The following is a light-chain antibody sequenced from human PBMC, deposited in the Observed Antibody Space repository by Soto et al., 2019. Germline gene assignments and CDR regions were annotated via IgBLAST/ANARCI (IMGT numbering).Light chain of an antibody. CDR1: QSVSSNY. V-gene: IGKV3-20*01. J-gene: IGKJ1*01. CDR3: QQYGSSSWT. Sequence: EIVLTQSPGTLSLSPGERATLSCRASQSVSSNYLAWYQQQKPGQAPRLLIYGASSRATGVPDRFSGSGSGTDFTLAISRLVPEDFVVYYCQQYGSSSWTFGQGTKGDIK. CDR2: GAS.